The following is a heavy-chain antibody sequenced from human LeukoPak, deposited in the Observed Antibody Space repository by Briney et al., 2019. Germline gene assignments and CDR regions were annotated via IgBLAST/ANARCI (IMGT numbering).Heavy chain of an antibody. CDR1: GFPFSGYY. CDR2: IKGDGSVQ. Sequence: GGSLRLSYTASGFPFSGYYISWVRQAPGTGLEWLANIKGDGSVQDYVDSVKGRFTISRDNAKNSLYLQMNNLRVDDTAVYYCVGQLLRAVWGKGTTVTVSS. CDR3: VGQLLRAV. V-gene: IGHV3-7*01. J-gene: IGHJ6*03. D-gene: IGHD2-2*01.